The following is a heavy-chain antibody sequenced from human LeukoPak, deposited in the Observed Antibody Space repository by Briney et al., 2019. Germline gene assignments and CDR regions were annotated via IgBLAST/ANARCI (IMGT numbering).Heavy chain of an antibody. V-gene: IGHV4-39*07. CDR1: GGSISSSSYY. Sequence: SETLSLTCTVSGGSISSSSYYWGWIRQPPGKGLEWIGSIYYSGSTYYNPSLKSRVTISVDTSKNQFSLKLSSVTAADTAVYYCARESGSYSLYYFDYWGQGTLVTVSS. CDR3: ARESGSYSLYYFDY. J-gene: IGHJ4*02. CDR2: IYYSGST. D-gene: IGHD1-26*01.